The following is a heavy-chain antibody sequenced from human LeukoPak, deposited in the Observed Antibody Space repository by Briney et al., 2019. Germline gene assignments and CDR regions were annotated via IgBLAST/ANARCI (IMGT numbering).Heavy chain of an antibody. Sequence: ASVKVSCKASGSTFSSYAISWVRQAPGQGLEWMGGIIPIFGTANYAQKFQGRVTITTDESTSTAYMELSSLRSEDTAVYYCARLDGSEYYFDYWGQGTLVTVSS. CDR1: GSTFSSYA. D-gene: IGHD5-24*01. CDR3: ARLDGSEYYFDY. J-gene: IGHJ4*02. V-gene: IGHV1-69*05. CDR2: IIPIFGTA.